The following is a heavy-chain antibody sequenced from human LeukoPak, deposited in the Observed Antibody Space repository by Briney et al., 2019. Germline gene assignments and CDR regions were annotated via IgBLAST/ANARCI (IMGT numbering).Heavy chain of an antibody. Sequence: GGSLRLSCAASGFTFSNYGMHWVRQAPGKGLEWVAFIRYDGSDKYNADSVKGRITISRDNSKNTLYLQMNSLRAEDTGVYYCAKVDFNTDHWGQGTLVTVSS. D-gene: IGHD3-3*01. CDR3: AKVDFNTDH. CDR2: IRYDGSDK. J-gene: IGHJ4*02. V-gene: IGHV3-30*02. CDR1: GFTFSNYG.